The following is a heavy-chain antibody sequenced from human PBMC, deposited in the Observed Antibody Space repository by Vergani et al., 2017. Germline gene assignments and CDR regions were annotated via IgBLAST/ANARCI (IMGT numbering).Heavy chain of an antibody. CDR3: ARGDYGILTGYRY. V-gene: IGHV1-46*03. J-gene: IGHJ4*02. D-gene: IGHD3-9*01. CDR1: GYTFSNYY. CDR2: INPSGGHT. Sequence: QVQLVQPGAEVKKSGASVKVSCKTSGYTFSNYYMHWVRQAPGQGLDWMGIINPSGGHTNYAQKFQGRVTMTRDTSTSTVYMELSSLRSEDTAIDYCARGDYGILTGYRYWGQGTLVTVSA.